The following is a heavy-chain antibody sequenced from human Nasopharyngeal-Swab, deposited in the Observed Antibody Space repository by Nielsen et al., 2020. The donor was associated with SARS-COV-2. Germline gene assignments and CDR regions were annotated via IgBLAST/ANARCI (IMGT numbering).Heavy chain of an antibody. CDR3: ARDPDSGSDYGAFDI. CDR2: ITNGGIMT. CDR1: GFTFTDYY. J-gene: IGHJ3*02. V-gene: IGHV3-11*04. D-gene: IGHD1-26*01. Sequence: GGSLRLSCAASGFTFTDYYMTWARQAPGKGLEWVSYITNGGIMTYYADSVKGRFTMSRDNAKTSLYLQMNSLRAEDTAVYYCARDPDSGSDYGAFDIWGQGTMVTVSS.